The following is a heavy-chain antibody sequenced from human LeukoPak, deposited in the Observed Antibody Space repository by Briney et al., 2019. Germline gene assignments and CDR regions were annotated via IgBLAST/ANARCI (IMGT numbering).Heavy chain of an antibody. D-gene: IGHD2-2*01. V-gene: IGHV5-51*01. CDR3: ARRLSGYGSSTFGWFDP. CDR2: VYPGDSDT. J-gene: IGHJ5*02. Sequence: GESLKISCKGSGYSFTSYWIGWVRQMPGKGLEWMGIVYPGDSDTRYSPSFQGQVTISADKSISTAYLQWSSLKASDTAMYYCARRLSGYGSSTFGWFDPWGQGTLVTVSS. CDR1: GYSFTSYW.